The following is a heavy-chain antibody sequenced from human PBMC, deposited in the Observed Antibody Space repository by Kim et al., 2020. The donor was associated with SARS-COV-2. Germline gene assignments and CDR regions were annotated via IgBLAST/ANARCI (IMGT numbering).Heavy chain of an antibody. J-gene: IGHJ6*02. CDR1: GYTFTGYY. Sequence: ASVKVSCKASGYTFTGYYMHWVRQAPGQGLEWMGRINPNSGGTNYAQKFQGRVTMTRDTSISTAYMELSRLRSDDTAVYYCARGEFRYGSSWYYGDNYGMDVWGQGTTVTVSS. V-gene: IGHV1-2*06. CDR2: INPNSGGT. CDR3: ARGEFRYGSSWYYGDNYGMDV. D-gene: IGHD6-13*01.